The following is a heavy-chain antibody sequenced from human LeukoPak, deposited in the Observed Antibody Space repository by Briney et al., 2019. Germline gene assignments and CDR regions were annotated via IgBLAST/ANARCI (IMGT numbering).Heavy chain of an antibody. J-gene: IGHJ4*02. V-gene: IGHV1-18*01. CDR2: ISAYNGNT. CDR3: ARDERYGDYGDIDY. Sequence: ASVKVSCKASGYTFTSYGISSVRQAPGQGLEWMGWISAYNGNTNYAQKLQGRVTMTTDTSTSTAYMELRSLRSDDTAVYYCARDERYGDYGDIDYWGQGTLVTVSS. D-gene: IGHD4-17*01. CDR1: GYTFTSYG.